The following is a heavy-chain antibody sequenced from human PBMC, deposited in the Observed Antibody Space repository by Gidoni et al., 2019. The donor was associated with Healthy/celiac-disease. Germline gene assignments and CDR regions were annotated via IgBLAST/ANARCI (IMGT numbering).Heavy chain of an antibody. D-gene: IGHD4-4*01. V-gene: IGHV4-39*01. CDR1: GGSIRSSSYY. Sequence: QLQLQESGPGLVKPSETLSLTCTVSGGSIRSSSYYWGWIRQPPGKGLEWIGSIYYSGSTYYNPSLKSRVTISVDTSKNQFSLKLSSVTAADTAVYYCARRLPPTGNYDGVDYWGQGTLVTVSS. J-gene: IGHJ4*02. CDR3: ARRLPPTGNYDGVDY. CDR2: IYYSGST.